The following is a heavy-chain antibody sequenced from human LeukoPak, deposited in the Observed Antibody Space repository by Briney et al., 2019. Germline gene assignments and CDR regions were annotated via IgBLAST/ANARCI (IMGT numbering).Heavy chain of an antibody. CDR3: AKDSFPGIAVAGTKGFDY. CDR2: ISGSGGST. Sequence: GGTLRLSCAASGFTFSSYGMSWVRQAPGKGLEWISAISGSGGSTYYADSVKGRFTISRDNSKNTLYLQMNSLRAEDTAVYYCAKDSFPGIAVAGTKGFDYWGQGTLVTVSS. CDR1: GFTFSSYG. V-gene: IGHV3-23*01. D-gene: IGHD6-19*01. J-gene: IGHJ4*02.